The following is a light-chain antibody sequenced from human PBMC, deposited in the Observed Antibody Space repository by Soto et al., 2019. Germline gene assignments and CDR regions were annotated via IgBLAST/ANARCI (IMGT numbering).Light chain of an antibody. CDR3: QQYGSYSRT. V-gene: IGKV1-5*03. Sequence: DIQMTQSPSTVSAFVGDRVTITCRASQSISTSLAWYQQKPGKAPKLLIYLASSLESGVPARFSGSGSATDFTLPISSLQPDDFATYYCQQYGSYSRTFGQGTKVDIK. CDR1: QSISTS. CDR2: LAS. J-gene: IGKJ1*01.